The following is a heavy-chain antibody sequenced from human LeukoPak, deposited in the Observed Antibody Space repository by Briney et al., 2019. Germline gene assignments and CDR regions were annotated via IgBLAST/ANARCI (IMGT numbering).Heavy chain of an antibody. Sequence: GASVKVSCKASGYTFTSYGISWVRQAPGQGLEWMGWISAYNGNTNYAQKLQGRVTMTTDTSTSTAYMELRSLRSDDTAVYYCARDDENSIGWYSRRYYYGMDVWGQGTTVTVSS. CDR3: ARDDENSIGWYSRRYYYGMDV. D-gene: IGHD6-19*01. J-gene: IGHJ6*02. CDR2: ISAYNGNT. V-gene: IGHV1-18*01. CDR1: GYTFTSYG.